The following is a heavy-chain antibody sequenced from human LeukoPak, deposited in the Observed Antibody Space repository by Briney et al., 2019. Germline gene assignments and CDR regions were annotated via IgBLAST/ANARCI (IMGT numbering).Heavy chain of an antibody. D-gene: IGHD4-23*01. V-gene: IGHV4-38-2*02. CDR1: GYSIMSTFY. CDR3: ARVSDDELGGNSGAIYFES. J-gene: IGHJ4*02. CDR2: VYHSGST. Sequence: PSETLSLTCTVSGYSIMSTFYWGWLRQSPGKGLEWIWIVYHSGSTYSNPSLRSRVTISVDTSKNEFSLKLSSVTAADTAVYYCARVSDDELGGNSGAIYFESWGQGTLVTVSS.